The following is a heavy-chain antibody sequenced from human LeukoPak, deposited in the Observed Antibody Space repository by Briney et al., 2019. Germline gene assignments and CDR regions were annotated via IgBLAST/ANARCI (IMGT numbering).Heavy chain of an antibody. CDR1: GGSISSSGYY. J-gene: IGHJ4*02. V-gene: IGHV4-39*07. CDR2: MYYNGNT. CDR3: ARDPPPSSGWYRGYFNY. Sequence: TSETLSLTCTVSGGSISSSGYYWGWIRQTPGKGLEWIGSMYYNGNTYYNPSLKSRVTISVDTAKNQFSLRLRSVTAADTAVYYCARDPPPSSGWYRGYFNYWGQGTLVTVSS. D-gene: IGHD6-19*01.